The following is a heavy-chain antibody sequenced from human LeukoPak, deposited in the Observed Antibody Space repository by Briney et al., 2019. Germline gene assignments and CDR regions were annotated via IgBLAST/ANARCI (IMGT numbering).Heavy chain of an antibody. CDR3: ARRLNPFYFDN. J-gene: IGHJ4*02. CDR2: IYSGGNT. CDR1: AFTVSGAY. V-gene: IGHV3-66*04. Sequence: PGGSLRLSCAASAFTVSGAYMSWVRQAPGKGLEWVSVIYSGGNTYYADSVKGRFTISRDISKNTLYLQMNSLTAEDTAAYYCARRLNPFYFDNWGQGTLVTVSS.